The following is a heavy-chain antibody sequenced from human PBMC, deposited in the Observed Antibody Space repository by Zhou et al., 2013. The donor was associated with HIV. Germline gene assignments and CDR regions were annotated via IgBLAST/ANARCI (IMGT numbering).Heavy chain of an antibody. Sequence: QVHLVQSGAEVKKPGASVKVSCTASGYNFGIYAVTWVRQAPGQGLEWMGWISAYSGHTYYAQKFQGRATMTTDTSTNTAYLELRSLGSDDTAVYYCARDRTCSGTSCTSDFWGQGTPGHRLL. V-gene: IGHV1-18*01. CDR1: GYNFGIYA. CDR2: ISAYSGHT. D-gene: IGHD2-2*01. CDR3: ARDRTCSGTSCTSDF. J-gene: IGHJ4*02.